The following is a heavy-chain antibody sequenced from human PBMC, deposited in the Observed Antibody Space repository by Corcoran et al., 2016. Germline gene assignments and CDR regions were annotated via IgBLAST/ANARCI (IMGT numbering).Heavy chain of an antibody. V-gene: IGHV1-69*01. Sequence: QVQLVQSGAEVKKPGSSVKVSCKASGGTFSSYAISWVRQAPGQGLEWMGGIIPIFGTANYAQKFQGRVTITADESTSTAYMELSSLRSEDTAVYYCARVEYYYGSGSFYWFDPWGQGTLVTVSS. J-gene: IGHJ5*02. D-gene: IGHD3-10*01. CDR3: ARVEYYYGSGSFYWFDP. CDR1: GGTFSSYA. CDR2: IIPIFGTA.